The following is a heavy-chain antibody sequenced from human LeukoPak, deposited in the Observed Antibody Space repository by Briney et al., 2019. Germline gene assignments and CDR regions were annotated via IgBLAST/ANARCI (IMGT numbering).Heavy chain of an antibody. D-gene: IGHD1-26*01. V-gene: IGHV4-39*01. CDR2: IYYSGST. J-gene: IGHJ4*02. CDR1: GFTFSSFA. CDR3: ARHVNSNGSPSDY. Sequence: GSLRLSCAASGFTFSSFAMSWIRQPPGKGLEWIGSIYYSGSTYYNPSLKSRVTISVDTSKNQFSLKLRSVTAADTAVYYCARHVNSNGSPSDYWGQGTLVTVSS.